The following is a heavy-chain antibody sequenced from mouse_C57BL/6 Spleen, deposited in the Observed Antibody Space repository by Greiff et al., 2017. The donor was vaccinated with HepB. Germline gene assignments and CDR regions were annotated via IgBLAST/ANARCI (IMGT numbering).Heavy chain of an antibody. J-gene: IGHJ2*01. CDR3: ARLYGYDDY. V-gene: IGHV1-26*01. Sequence: EVQLQQSGPELVKPGASVKISCKASGYTFTDYYMNWVKQSHGKSLEWIGDINPNNGGTSYNQKFKGKATLTVDKSSSTAYMELRSLTSEDSAVYYCARLYGYDDYWGQGTTLTVSS. D-gene: IGHD2-2*01. CDR1: GYTFTDYY. CDR2: INPNNGGT.